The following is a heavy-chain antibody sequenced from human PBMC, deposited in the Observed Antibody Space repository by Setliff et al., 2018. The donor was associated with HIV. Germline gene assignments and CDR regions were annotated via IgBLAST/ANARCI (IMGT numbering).Heavy chain of an antibody. D-gene: IGHD6-19*01. V-gene: IGHV1-69*05. J-gene: IGHJ4*01. Sequence: GASVKVSCKTSGGTFSSYAVSWVRQALGQGLEWMGGIIPAFGTANYAQKFQGRVTITTDESTSTAYMELSGLRSEDTAVYFCARDGLLVAGIRFDYWGQGTLVTVSS. CDR2: IIPAFGTA. CDR3: ARDGLLVAGIRFDY. CDR1: GGTFSSYA.